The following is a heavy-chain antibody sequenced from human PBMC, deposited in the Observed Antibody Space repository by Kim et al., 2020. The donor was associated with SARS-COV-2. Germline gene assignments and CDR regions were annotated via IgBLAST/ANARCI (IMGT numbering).Heavy chain of an antibody. V-gene: IGHV3-33*06. D-gene: IGHD2-21*02. CDR1: GFTFSSYG. CDR2: IWYDGSNK. Sequence: GGSLRLSCAASGFTFSSYGMHWVRQAPGKGLEWVAVIWYDGSNKYYADSVKGRFTISRDNSKNTLYLQMNSLRAEDTAVYYCAKDAYCGGDCYQSFYYYYGMDVWGRGTTVTVSS. CDR3: AKDAYCGGDCYQSFYYYYGMDV. J-gene: IGHJ6*02.